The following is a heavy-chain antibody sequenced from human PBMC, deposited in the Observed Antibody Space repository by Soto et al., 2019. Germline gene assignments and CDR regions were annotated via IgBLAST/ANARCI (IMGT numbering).Heavy chain of an antibody. CDR2: IYWDDDK. V-gene: IGHV2-5*02. CDR1: GFPLSTSGVG. J-gene: IGHJ4*02. CDR3: AHMGYYDRSGYPPGYFDY. Sequence: SGPTLVNPTQTLTLTCTFSGFPLSTSGVGVGWIRQPPGKALEWLALIYWDDDKRYSPSLKSRLTITKDTSKNQVVLTMTNMDPVDTATYYCAHMGYYDRSGYPPGYFDYWGQGTLVTVSS. D-gene: IGHD3-22*01.